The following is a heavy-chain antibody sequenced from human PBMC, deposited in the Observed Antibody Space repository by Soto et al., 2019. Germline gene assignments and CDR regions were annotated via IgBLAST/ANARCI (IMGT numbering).Heavy chain of an antibody. D-gene: IGHD3-9*01. CDR1: GGTFSSYA. CDR3: ATGGIYFDWLLGSIDY. J-gene: IGHJ4*02. V-gene: IGHV1-69*13. CDR2: IIPIFGTA. Sequence: SVKVSCKASGGTFSSYAISWVRQAPGQGLEWMGGIIPIFGTANYAQKFQGRVTITADESTSTAYMELSSLRSEDTAVYYCATGGIYFDWLLGSIDYWGQGTLVTVSS.